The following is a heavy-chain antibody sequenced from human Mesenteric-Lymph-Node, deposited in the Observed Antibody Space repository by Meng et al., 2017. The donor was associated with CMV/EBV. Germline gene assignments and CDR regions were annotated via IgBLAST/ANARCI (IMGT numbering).Heavy chain of an antibody. CDR1: GFTFSNYA. CDR2: LSYDGTDE. CDR3: ARGILTGIFDY. V-gene: IGHV3-30*04. J-gene: IGHJ4*02. D-gene: IGHD3-9*01. Sequence: GGSLRLSCAVSGFTFSNYAMYWVRQIPGKGVEWVALLSYDGTDEYYADSVKGRFTISRDISKNTLYLQMSSLRAEDTAVYYCARGILTGIFDYWGQGTLVTVSS.